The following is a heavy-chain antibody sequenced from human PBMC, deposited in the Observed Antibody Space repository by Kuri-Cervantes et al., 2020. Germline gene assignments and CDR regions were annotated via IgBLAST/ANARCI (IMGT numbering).Heavy chain of an antibody. J-gene: IGHJ4*02. CDR1: GFTFSSYW. D-gene: IGHD5-18*01. CDR2: INSDGSST. Sequence: GGSLRLSCAASGFTFSSYWMHWVRQAPGKGLVWVSRINSDGSSTSYADSVKGRFTISRDNSKNTLYLQMNSLRAEDTAVYYCAKGDTAMAFLVDYWGQGTLVTVSS. CDR3: AKGDTAMAFLVDY. V-gene: IGHV3-74*01.